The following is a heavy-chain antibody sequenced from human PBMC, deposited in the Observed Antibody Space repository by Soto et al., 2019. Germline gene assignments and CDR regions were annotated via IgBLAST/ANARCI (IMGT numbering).Heavy chain of an antibody. CDR3: ASGGTRITIFGVGKNYGMDV. CDR1: GGSISSSSYY. J-gene: IGHJ6*02. D-gene: IGHD3-3*01. Sequence: PSETLSLTCTVSGGSISSSSYYWGWIRQPPGKGLEWIGSIYYSGSTYYNPSLKSRVTISVDTSKNQFSLKLSSVTAADTAVYYCASGGTRITIFGVGKNYGMDVWGQGTTVTVSS. CDR2: IYYSGST. V-gene: IGHV4-39*01.